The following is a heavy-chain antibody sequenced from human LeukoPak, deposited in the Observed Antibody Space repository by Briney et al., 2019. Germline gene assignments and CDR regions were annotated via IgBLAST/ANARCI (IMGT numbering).Heavy chain of an antibody. V-gene: IGHV2-70*04. D-gene: IGHD5/OR15-5a*01. CDR2: IDWGDDE. CDR3: ARIHSDSVSSPFDY. Sequence: ESGPTLVNPTQTLTLTCTFSGFSLSTSGVRVSWIRQPPGKALEWLARIDWGDDEFYSPSLKTRLTISKDTSKNQVVLTMTNMDPVDTATYYCARIHSDSVSSPFDYWGQGTLVTVSS. CDR1: GFSLSTSGVR. J-gene: IGHJ4*02.